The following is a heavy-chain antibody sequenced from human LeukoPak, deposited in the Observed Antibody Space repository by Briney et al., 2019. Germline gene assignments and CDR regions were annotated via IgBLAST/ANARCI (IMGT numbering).Heavy chain of an antibody. CDR2: INAGNGNT. J-gene: IGHJ5*02. V-gene: IGHV1-3*01. D-gene: IGHD6-13*01. CDR3: ARSDSSSWYWFDP. Sequence: GASVKVSCKASGYTFTSYAMHWVRQAPGQRLEWMGWINAGNGNTKYSQKFQGRVTITRDTSASTAYMELSSLRSEDTAVYYCARSDSSSWYWFDPWGQGTLVTVSS. CDR1: GYTFTSYA.